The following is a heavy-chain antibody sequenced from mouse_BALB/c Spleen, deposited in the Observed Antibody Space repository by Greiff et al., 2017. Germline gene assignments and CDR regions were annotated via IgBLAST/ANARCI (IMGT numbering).Heavy chain of an antibody. CDR1: GFTFSSYA. D-gene: IGHD1-1*01. CDR3: ARDYGSRGYYFDY. Sequence: DVQLVESGGGLVKPGGSLKLSCAASGFTFSSYAMSWVRQTPEKRLEWVASISSGGSTYYPDSVKGRFTISRDNARNILYLQMSSLRSEDTAMYYCARDYGSRGYYFDYWGQGTTLTVSS. V-gene: IGHV5-6-5*01. J-gene: IGHJ2*01. CDR2: ISSGGST.